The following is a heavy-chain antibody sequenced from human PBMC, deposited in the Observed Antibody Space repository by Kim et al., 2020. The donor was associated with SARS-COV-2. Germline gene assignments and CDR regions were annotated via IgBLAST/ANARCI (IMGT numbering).Heavy chain of an antibody. V-gene: IGHV3-30*02. D-gene: IGHD3-22*01. CDR3: AKDDYYDSSGYYPSDY. Sequence: SVKGRFTISRDNSKNTLYLQMNSLRAEDTAVYYCAKDDYYDSSGYYPSDYWGQGTLVTVSS. J-gene: IGHJ4*02.